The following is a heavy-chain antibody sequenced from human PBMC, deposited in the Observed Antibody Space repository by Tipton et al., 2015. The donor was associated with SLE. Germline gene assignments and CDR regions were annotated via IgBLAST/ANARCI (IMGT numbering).Heavy chain of an antibody. V-gene: IGHV4-4*02. J-gene: IGHJ3*02. CDR2: IYHDGRT. D-gene: IGHD1-26*01. CDR3: GRARIGMGYVFDI. CDR1: GFDFTNYDM. Sequence: GSLRLSCAASGFDFTNYDMSWARQAPGKGLEWVGQIYHDGRTMYNPSLTSRVTISADTSKNQFSLRLTSVTAADTALYYCGRARIGMGYVFDIWGQGTMVTVSS.